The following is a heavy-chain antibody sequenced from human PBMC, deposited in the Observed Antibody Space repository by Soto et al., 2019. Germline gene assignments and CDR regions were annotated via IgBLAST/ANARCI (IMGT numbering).Heavy chain of an antibody. CDR2: ISAYNGNT. J-gene: IGHJ1*01. CDR3: ARGFLCTNGVCPKGGYFQH. Sequence: QVQLVQSGAEVKKPGASVKVSCKASGYTFTSYGISWVRQAPGQGLEWMGWISAYNGNTNYAQKLQGRVTMTTDTSTSTAYMELRSMRSDDTAVYYCARGFLCTNGVCPKGGYFQHWGQGTLVTVSS. CDR1: GYTFTSYG. V-gene: IGHV1-18*01. D-gene: IGHD2-8*01.